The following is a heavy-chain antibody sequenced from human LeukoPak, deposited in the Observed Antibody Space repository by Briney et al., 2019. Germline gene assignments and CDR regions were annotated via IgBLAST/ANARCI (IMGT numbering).Heavy chain of an antibody. D-gene: IGHD3-10*01. J-gene: IGHJ5*02. CDR2: ISSSSSYI. Sequence: GGSLRLSCAASGFTFSSYSMNWVRQAPGKGLEWVSSISSSSSYIYYADSVKGRFTISRDNAKNSLYLQMNSLRAEDTAVYYCARESITMVRGVITDNWFDPWGQGTLVTVSS. CDR3: ARESITMVRGVITDNWFDP. CDR1: GFTFSSYS. V-gene: IGHV3-21*01.